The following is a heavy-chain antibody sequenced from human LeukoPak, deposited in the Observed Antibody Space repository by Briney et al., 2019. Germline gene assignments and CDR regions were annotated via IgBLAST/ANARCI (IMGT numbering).Heavy chain of an antibody. CDR1: GGSISSSPYY. CDR3: ARAGYYYGSGSYMDLDL. Sequence: SETLSLTCTVSGGSISSSPYYWGWIRQPPGKGLEWIGSIYYSGTTHYNPSLESRVTISVDTSKNQLSLKLASVTAADTAVYYCARAGYYYGSGSYMDLDLWGRGTLVTVSS. J-gene: IGHJ2*01. V-gene: IGHV4-39*07. CDR2: IYYSGTT. D-gene: IGHD3-10*01.